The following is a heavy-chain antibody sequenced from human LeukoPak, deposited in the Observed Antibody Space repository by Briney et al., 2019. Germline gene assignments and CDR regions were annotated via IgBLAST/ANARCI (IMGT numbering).Heavy chain of an antibody. CDR1: GFMFSTYG. CDR2: ISYDGQNK. CDR3: AKDGLAGRFDSSVPGIYGGLDV. D-gene: IGHD6-19*01. J-gene: IGHJ6*02. V-gene: IGHV3-30*18. Sequence: GRSLRLSCAASGFMFSTYGMHWVRQAPGKGLEWVAVISYDGQNKYYGDSVRGRFTIARDNSKNTLHLQMNSLRREDTAMYYCAKDGLAGRFDSSVPGIYGGLDVWGQGTTVTVSS.